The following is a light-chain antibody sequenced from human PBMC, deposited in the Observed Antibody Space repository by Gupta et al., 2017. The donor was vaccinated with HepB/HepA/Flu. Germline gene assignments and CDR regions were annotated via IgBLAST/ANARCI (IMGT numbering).Light chain of an antibody. CDR1: RSNIGRNF. CDR3: ATWDGSLNVVV. Sequence: QSVLTQPPSASGTPGQWVTLACSGSRSNIGRNFVSWYRQFPGMAPKLLIYKDNQRPSGVPDRFSGSKSGTSGSLAISGLRSEDEADYYCATWDGSLNVVVFGGGTKLTVL. V-gene: IGLV1-47*01. CDR2: KDN. J-gene: IGLJ2*01.